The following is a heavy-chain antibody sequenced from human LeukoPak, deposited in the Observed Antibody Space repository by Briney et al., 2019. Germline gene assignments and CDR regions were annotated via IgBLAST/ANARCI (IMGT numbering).Heavy chain of an antibody. J-gene: IGHJ6*02. CDR3: ARDRVEVTTSMLGGVKRTVTDYYGMDV. V-gene: IGHV3-21*04. CDR2: ISSSGSYI. CDR1: GFTFSGYS. Sequence: KPGGSLRLSCAASGFTFSGYSMNWVRQAPGKGLEWVASISSSGSYIYHTDSLKGRFTISRDNAKDSLYLQMNSLRAEDTAVYYCARDRVEVTTSMLGGVKRTVTDYYGMDVWGQGTTVTVSS. D-gene: IGHD3-16*01.